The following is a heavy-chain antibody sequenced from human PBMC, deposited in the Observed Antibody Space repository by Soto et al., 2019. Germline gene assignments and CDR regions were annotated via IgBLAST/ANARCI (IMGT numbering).Heavy chain of an antibody. Sequence: QVQLVESGGGVVQPGRALRLTCSASEFTFSSYVMHWVRQAPGKGLEWLSSISYDGSNTYYADSVKGRFTISRDKSKNKLFLQMNNLRTEDTAVYYCARDRLRLGELSLLGYFDYWGQGILVTVSS. V-gene: IGHV3-30*17. CDR1: EFTFSSYV. J-gene: IGHJ4*02. D-gene: IGHD3-16*02. CDR3: ARDRLRLGELSLLGYFDY. CDR2: ISYDGSNT.